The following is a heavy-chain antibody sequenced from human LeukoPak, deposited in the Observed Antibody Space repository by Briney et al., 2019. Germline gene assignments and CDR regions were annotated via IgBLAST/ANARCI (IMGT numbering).Heavy chain of an antibody. CDR3: AKFYDILTGYFDH. V-gene: IGHV3-23*01. J-gene: IGHJ4*02. CDR2: ISGGGGGT. CDR1: GFTFTTYA. Sequence: GGSLRLSCAASGFTFTTYAMRWVRQSPGKGLEWVSSISGGGGGTYYAEFVKGRFTISRDNSKNTLYLQMNSLRAEDTAVYYCAKFYDILTGYFDHWGQGTLVTVSS. D-gene: IGHD3-9*01.